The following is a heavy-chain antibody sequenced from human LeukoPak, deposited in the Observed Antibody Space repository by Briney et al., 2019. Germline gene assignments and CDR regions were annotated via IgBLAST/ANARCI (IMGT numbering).Heavy chain of an antibody. CDR3: ARDKDSSSWYDVGWFDP. D-gene: IGHD6-13*01. J-gene: IGHJ5*02. Sequence: ASVKVSCKASGYTFTGYYMHWVRQAPGQGLEWMGRINPNSGGTNYAQKFQGRVTMTRDTSISTAYMELSRLRSDDTAVYYCARDKDSSSWYDVGWFDPWGQGTLVTVSS. V-gene: IGHV1-2*06. CDR2: INPNSGGT. CDR1: GYTFTGYY.